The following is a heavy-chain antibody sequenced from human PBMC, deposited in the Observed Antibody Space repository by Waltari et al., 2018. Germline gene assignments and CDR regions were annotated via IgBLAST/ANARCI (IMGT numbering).Heavy chain of an antibody. D-gene: IGHD2-2*01. Sequence: QVQLQQWGAGLLKPSETLSLTCAVYGGSFSGYYWSWLRQPPGKGLEWIGEINHSGSTNYNPSLKSRVTISVDTSKNQFSLKLSSVTAADTAVYYCATAGCSSTSCSDAFDIWGQGTMVTVSS. J-gene: IGHJ3*02. CDR3: ATAGCSSTSCSDAFDI. CDR2: INHSGST. CDR1: GGSFSGYY. V-gene: IGHV4-34*01.